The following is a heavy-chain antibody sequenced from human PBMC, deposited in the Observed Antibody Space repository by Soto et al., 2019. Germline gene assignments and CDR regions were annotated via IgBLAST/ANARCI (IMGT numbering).Heavy chain of an antibody. CDR1: GYTFTNYH. Sequence: QVQVVQSGAEVKKPVASVKVSCKTSGYTFTNYHVHWVRQAPGQGLEWMGAINPNGGSTTYAQHLACRVTMTSDSSTSTVYMEMGSLRSDDSAVYYCALPKNTLGWYNVCGQGTLVTVS. CDR3: ALPKNTLGWYNV. D-gene: IGHD6-19*01. J-gene: IGHJ4*02. V-gene: IGHV1-46*01. CDR2: INPNGGST.